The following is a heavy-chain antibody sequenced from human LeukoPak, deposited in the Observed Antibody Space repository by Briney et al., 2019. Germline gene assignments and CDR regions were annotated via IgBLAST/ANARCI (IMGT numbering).Heavy chain of an antibody. CDR2: IYYSGST. J-gene: IGHJ5*02. V-gene: IGHV4-39*01. D-gene: IGHD3-3*01. CDR1: GGSISSSSYY. CDR3: ARRITIFGVVTYNWFDP. Sequence: PSETLSLTCTVSGGSISSSSYYWGWIRQPPGKGLAWIGSIYYSGSTYYNPSLKSRVTISVDTSKNQFSLKLSSVTAADTAVYYCARRITIFGVVTYNWFDPWGQGTLVTVSS.